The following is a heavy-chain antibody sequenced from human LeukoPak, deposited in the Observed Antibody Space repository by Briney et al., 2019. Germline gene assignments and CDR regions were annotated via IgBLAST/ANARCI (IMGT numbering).Heavy chain of an antibody. J-gene: IGHJ4*02. CDR3: ARENYYDSSGYPQADY. D-gene: IGHD3-22*01. CDR1: GYTFTSYG. CDR2: SSAYNGNI. V-gene: IGHV1-18*01. Sequence: WASVKVSCKASGYTFTSYGISWVRQAPGQGLEWMGWSSAYNGNINYAQKLQGRVTMTTDTSTSTAYMELRSLRSDDTAVYYCARENYYDSSGYPQADYWGQGTLVTVSS.